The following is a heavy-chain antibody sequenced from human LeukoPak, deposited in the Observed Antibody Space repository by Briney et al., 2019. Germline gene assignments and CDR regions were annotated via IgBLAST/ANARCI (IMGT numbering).Heavy chain of an antibody. J-gene: IGHJ4*02. V-gene: IGHV1-2*02. CDR2: MNPANGVT. Sequence: GASVQVSSKTSGYSFAGYYMQWGRQAPGQGPEWMGWMNPANGVTNYARKFQGRVTLTSDTSISTAYMELSRLTSDDTAVYYCAREPSGDSSGYPFALWGQGTVVTVS. CDR3: AREPSGDSSGYPFAL. CDR1: GYSFAGYY. D-gene: IGHD3-22*01.